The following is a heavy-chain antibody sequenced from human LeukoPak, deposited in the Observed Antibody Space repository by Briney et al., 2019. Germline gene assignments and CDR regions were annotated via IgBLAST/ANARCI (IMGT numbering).Heavy chain of an antibody. D-gene: IGHD3-3*01. CDR3: AKDRDDFWSGYTGGDAFDI. V-gene: IGHV3-23*01. CDR1: GFTFSSYA. J-gene: IGHJ3*02. Sequence: PGGSLRLSCAASGFTFSSYAMNWVRQPPGKGLEWVSGISGSDGSTYYADSVKGRFTISRDNSKNTLYLQMNSLRVEETAVYYCAKDRDDFWSGYTGGDAFDIWGQGTMVTVSS. CDR2: ISGSDGST.